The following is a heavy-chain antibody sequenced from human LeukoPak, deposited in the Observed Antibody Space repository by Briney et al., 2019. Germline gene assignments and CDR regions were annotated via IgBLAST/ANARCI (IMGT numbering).Heavy chain of an antibody. Sequence: ASVKVSCKASGYTFTSYAMHWVRQAPGQRLEWMGWINAGNGNTKYSQKFQGRVTITRDTPASTAYMELSSLRSEDTAVYYCARDLGPATQPTAGYWGQGTLVTVSS. D-gene: IGHD2-2*01. CDR1: GYTFTSYA. V-gene: IGHV1-3*01. CDR2: INAGNGNT. CDR3: ARDLGPATQPTAGY. J-gene: IGHJ4*02.